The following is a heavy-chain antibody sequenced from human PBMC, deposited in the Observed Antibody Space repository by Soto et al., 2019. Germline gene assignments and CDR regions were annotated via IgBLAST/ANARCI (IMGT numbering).Heavy chain of an antibody. CDR2: IYYSGST. D-gene: IGHD3-10*01. Sequence: SETLSLTCTVSGGSISSGDYYWSWIRQPPGKGLEWIGYIYYSGSTYYNPSLKSRVTISVDTSKNQFSLKLSSVTAADTAVYYCASVSGIYYYGIDFWGQGTTVTAS. CDR1: GGSISSGDYY. J-gene: IGHJ6*02. V-gene: IGHV4-30-4*01. CDR3: ASVSGIYYYGIDF.